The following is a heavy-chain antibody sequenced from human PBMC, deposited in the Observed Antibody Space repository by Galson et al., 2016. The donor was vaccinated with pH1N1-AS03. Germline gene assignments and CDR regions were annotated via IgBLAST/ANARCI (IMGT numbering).Heavy chain of an antibody. CDR1: GFTFTSSW. CDR2: INEDGSTK. D-gene: IGHD1-26*01. V-gene: IGHV3-74*01. J-gene: IGHJ4*02. Sequence: SLRLSCAASGFTFTSSWMNWVRQAPGKGLVWVSNINEDGSTKRYADSVKGRFTISRDNAKNTLYLQMNRLRAEDTAVYFCVREQGGSDDYWGQGTLVTVSS. CDR3: VREQGGSDDY.